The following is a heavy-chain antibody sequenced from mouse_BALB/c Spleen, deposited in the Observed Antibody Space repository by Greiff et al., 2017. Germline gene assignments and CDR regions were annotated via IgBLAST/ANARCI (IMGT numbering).Heavy chain of an antibody. CDR3: ARRGYYGAWFAY. CDR1: GFDFSRYW. D-gene: IGHD1-1*01. J-gene: IGHJ3*01. CDR2: INPDSSTI. Sequence: EVKVIESGGGLVQPGGSLKLSCAASGFDFSRYWMSWVRQAPGKGLEWIGEINPDSSTINYTPSLKDKFIISRDNAKNTLYLQMSKVRSEDTALYYCARRGYYGAWFAYWGQGTLVTVSA. V-gene: IGHV4-1*02.